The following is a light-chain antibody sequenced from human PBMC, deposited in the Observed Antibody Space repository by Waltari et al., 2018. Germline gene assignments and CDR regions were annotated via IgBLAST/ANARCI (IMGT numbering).Light chain of an antibody. CDR3: QHYVRLPAT. CDR2: GAA. V-gene: IGKV3-20*01. J-gene: IGKJ1*01. CDR1: QSVART. Sequence: EIVLTHSPGTLSLSPGERATLSCRASQSVARTLAWYQQKPGQAPRLLIYGAASRATGVPDRFSGSGSGKDFSLTISRLEPEDFAVYYCQHYVRLPATFGQGTKVEIK.